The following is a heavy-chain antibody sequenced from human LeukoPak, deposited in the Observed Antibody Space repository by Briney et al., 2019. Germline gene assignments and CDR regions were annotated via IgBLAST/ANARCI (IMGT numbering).Heavy chain of an antibody. CDR2: ISWNSGSI. V-gene: IGHV3-9*01. CDR3: AKALDYGDYDIGGY. Sequence: GRSLRLSCAASGFTFDDYAMPWVRQAPGKGLEWVSGISWNSGSIGYADSVKGRFTISRDNAKNSLYLQMNSLRAEDTALYYCAKALDYGDYDIGGYWGQGTLVTVSS. D-gene: IGHD4-17*01. CDR1: GFTFDDYA. J-gene: IGHJ4*02.